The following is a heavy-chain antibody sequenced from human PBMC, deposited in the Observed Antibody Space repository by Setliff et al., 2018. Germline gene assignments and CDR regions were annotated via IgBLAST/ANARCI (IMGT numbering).Heavy chain of an antibody. J-gene: IGHJ4*02. D-gene: IGHD3-10*01. CDR3: FGAGTCSY. V-gene: IGHV3-7*01. Sequence: AGGSLRLSCAASGFPFSTYWLNWVRQAPGKGLEWLASINPDGSEKYYVDSVKGRFTISRDNAKNSLSLQMNSLRTEDTAVYYCFGAGTCSYWGQGTQVTVSS. CDR2: INPDGSEK. CDR1: GFPFSTYW.